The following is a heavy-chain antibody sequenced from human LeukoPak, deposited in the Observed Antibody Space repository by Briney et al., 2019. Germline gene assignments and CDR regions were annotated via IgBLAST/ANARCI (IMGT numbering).Heavy chain of an antibody. Sequence: SETLSLTCAVYGGSFSGYYWSWIRQPPGKGLEWIGEINHSGSTNYSPSLKSRVTISVDTSKNQFSLKLSSVTAADTAVYYCARLRRGSGSYYNDRRYYYYMDVWGKGTTVTISS. J-gene: IGHJ6*03. D-gene: IGHD3-10*01. V-gene: IGHV4-34*01. CDR1: GGSFSGYY. CDR2: INHSGST. CDR3: ARLRRGSGSYYNDRRYYYYMDV.